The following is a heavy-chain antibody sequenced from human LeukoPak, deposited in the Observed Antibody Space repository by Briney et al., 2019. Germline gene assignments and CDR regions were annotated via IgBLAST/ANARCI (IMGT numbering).Heavy chain of an antibody. CDR1: GGSISSSSYY. CDR2: IYYSGST. D-gene: IGHD4/OR15-4a*01. CDR3: ARAGATGAAFDY. V-gene: IGHV4-39*07. J-gene: IGHJ4*02. Sequence: SETLSLTCTVSGGSISSSSYYWGWIRQPPGKGLEWIGSIYYSGSTYYNPSLKSRVTISVDTSKNQFSLKLSSVTAADTAVYYCARAGATGAAFDYWGQGTLVTVSS.